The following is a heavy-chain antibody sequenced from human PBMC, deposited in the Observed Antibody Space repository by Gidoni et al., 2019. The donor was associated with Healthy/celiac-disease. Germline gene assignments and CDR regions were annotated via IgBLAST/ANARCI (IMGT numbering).Heavy chain of an antibody. V-gene: IGHV4-39*07. Sequence: GGSIRSSSYYWDWIRQPPGKGLEGIGSIYYSGSTYYNPSLKSRVTISVNTSKNQFSLKLSSVPSSDTAVYYCAAHSTVVSVRSPYFDYWGQGTLVTVSS. CDR3: AAHSTVVSVRSPYFDY. CDR1: GGSIRSSSYY. CDR2: IYYSGST. J-gene: IGHJ4*02. D-gene: IGHD4-17*01.